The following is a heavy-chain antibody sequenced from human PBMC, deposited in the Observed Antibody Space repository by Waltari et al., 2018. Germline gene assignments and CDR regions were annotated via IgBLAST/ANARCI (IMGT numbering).Heavy chain of an antibody. CDR1: GFTFSSYA. CDR2: ISGSGGST. CDR3: AKDISRAAAGTGLCDY. Sequence: EVQLLESGGGLVQPGGSLRLSCADPGFTFSSYAMSWVRQAPGKGLEWVSAISGSGGSTYYADSVKGRFTISRDNSKNTLYLQMNSLRAEDTAVYYCAKDISRAAAGTGLCDYWGQGTLVTVSS. V-gene: IGHV3-23*01. D-gene: IGHD6-13*01. J-gene: IGHJ4*02.